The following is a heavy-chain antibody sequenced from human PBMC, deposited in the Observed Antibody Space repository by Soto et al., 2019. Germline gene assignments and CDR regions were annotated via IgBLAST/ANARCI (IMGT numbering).Heavy chain of an antibody. V-gene: IGHV3-7*03. Sequence: EVQLVESGGTLVQPGGSLRLFCVGSGFTFSDYWMSWVRQAPGKGPEWMANINEDGSQKYYVDSVEGRFTISKDNAQNSLYLQMNSLRVEDTAFYYCVRDHRWGQGTLVTVS. CDR2: INEDGSQK. CDR1: GFTFSDYW. CDR3: VRDHR. J-gene: IGHJ4*02.